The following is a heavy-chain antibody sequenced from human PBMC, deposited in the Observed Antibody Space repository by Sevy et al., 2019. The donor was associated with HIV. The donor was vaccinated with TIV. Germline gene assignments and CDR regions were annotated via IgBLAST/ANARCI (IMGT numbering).Heavy chain of an antibody. Sequence: ASVKVSCKASGYTFTSYGISWVRQAPGQGLEWMGWLSAYHGNTNYAQKLQGRVTMTTDTSTSTAYMELRSLRSDDTAVYYCARVDPGRPYSGSPLGRFDYWGQGTLVTVSS. V-gene: IGHV1-18*01. CDR3: ARVDPGRPYSGSPLGRFDY. CDR1: GYTFTSYG. J-gene: IGHJ4*02. D-gene: IGHD1-26*01. CDR2: LSAYHGNT.